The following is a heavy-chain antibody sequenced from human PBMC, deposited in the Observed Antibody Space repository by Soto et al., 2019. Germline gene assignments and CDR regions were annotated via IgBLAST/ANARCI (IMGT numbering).Heavy chain of an antibody. CDR2: ISGSGDDT. CDR1: GFTFSNYA. D-gene: IGHD6-19*01. J-gene: IGHJ4*02. CDR3: ARGGYSRGWSFDY. V-gene: IGHV3-23*01. Sequence: TGGSLRLSCAASGFTFSNYAMSWVRQAPGTGLKWVSTISGSGDDTYYADSVKGRFTISRDNSKSTLYLQISSLRAEDTAVFYCARGGYSRGWSFDYWGQGTPVPVYS.